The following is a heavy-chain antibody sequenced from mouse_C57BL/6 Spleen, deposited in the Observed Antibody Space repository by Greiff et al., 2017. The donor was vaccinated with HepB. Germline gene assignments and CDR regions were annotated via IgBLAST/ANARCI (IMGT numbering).Heavy chain of an antibody. D-gene: IGHD2-3*01. V-gene: IGHV7-1*01. CDR2: SRNKANDYTT. J-gene: IGHJ1*03. CDR1: GFTFSDFY. CDR3: ARDASDGYWYFDV. Sequence: EVQLVESGGGLVQSGRSLRLSCATSGFTFSDFYMEWVRQAPGKGLEWIAASRNKANDYTTEYSASVKGRFIVSRDTSQSILYLQMNALRAEDTAIYYCARDASDGYWYFDVWGTGTTVTVSS.